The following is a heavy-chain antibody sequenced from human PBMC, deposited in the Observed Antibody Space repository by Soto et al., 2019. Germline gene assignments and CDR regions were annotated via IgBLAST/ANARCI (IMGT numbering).Heavy chain of an antibody. CDR3: AREGGYSYGWADY. D-gene: IGHD5-18*01. V-gene: IGHV3-33*01. CDR2: IWYDGSNK. Sequence: QVQLVESGGGVVQPGRSLRLSCAASGFTFSSYGMHWVRQAPGKGLEWLAVIWYDGSNKYYADSVNGRFTISRDNSKNTLYLQMNSLRAEDTAVYYCAREGGYSYGWADYWGQGTLVTVSS. CDR1: GFTFSSYG. J-gene: IGHJ4*02.